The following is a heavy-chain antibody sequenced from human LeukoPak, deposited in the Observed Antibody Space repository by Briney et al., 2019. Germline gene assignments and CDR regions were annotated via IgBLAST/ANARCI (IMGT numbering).Heavy chain of an antibody. CDR2: IIPIFASP. D-gene: IGHD3-3*01. Sequence: SVKVSCKASGGSFSNNAITWVRQAPGQGLEWMGVIIPIFASPKYAQNFQGRVAITTDESTGTAYMELNRLRSEDTAVYYCARGRSIFEAFDSWGQGTLVTVPS. V-gene: IGHV1-69*05. CDR1: GGSFSNNA. CDR3: ARGRSIFEAFDS. J-gene: IGHJ5*01.